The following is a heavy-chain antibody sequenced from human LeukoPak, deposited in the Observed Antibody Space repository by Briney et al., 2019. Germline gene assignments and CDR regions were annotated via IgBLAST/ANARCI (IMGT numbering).Heavy chain of an antibody. J-gene: IGHJ4*02. CDR2: INWNGGST. D-gene: IGHD4-17*01. CDR1: GFTFDDYG. CDR3: ARVYCDYPAGYFDY. Sequence: GGSLRLSCAASGFTFDDYGMSWVRQAPGKGLEWVSGINWNGGSTGYADSVKGRFTISRDNAKNSLYLQMNSLRAEDTALYYCARVYCDYPAGYFDYWGQGTLVTVSS. V-gene: IGHV3-20*04.